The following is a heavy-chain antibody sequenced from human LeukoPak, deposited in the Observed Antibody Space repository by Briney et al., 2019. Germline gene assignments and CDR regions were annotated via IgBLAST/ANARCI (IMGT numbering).Heavy chain of an antibody. J-gene: IGHJ4*02. Sequence: SETLSLTCTVSGGSISSSSYYWGWIRQPPGKGLEWIGSIYYSGSTYYNPSLKSRVTISVDTSKNQFSLKLSSVTAADTAVYYCARDLVMITFGGVIVAELYPKYYFDYWGQGTLVTVSS. V-gene: IGHV4-39*07. CDR3: ARDLVMITFGGVIVAELYPKYYFDY. CDR1: GGSISSSSYY. D-gene: IGHD3-16*02. CDR2: IYYSGST.